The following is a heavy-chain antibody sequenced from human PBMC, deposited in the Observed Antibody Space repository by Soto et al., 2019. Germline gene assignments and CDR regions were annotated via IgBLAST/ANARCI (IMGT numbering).Heavy chain of an antibody. CDR1: GVTFSEYS. D-gene: IGHD5-12*01. CDR2: ITHSGTYV. Sequence: XGSLRLSCTAAGVTFSEYSMSWVRQAPGKGLEWVSSITHSGTYVYYADSVKGRFTISRDSASNSLFLQMTSLRAEDTAVYHCARARGNDWYSDYWGQGTLVTVSS. V-gene: IGHV3-21*01. J-gene: IGHJ4*02. CDR3: ARARGNDWYSDY.